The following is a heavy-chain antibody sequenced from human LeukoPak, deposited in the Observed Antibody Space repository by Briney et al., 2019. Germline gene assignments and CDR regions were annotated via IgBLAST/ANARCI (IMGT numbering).Heavy chain of an antibody. CDR3: TTGDIGSGSYYRLPGGAFDI. V-gene: IGHV3-15*01. CDR1: GFTFSNAW. CDR2: IKSKTDGGTT. J-gene: IGHJ3*02. D-gene: IGHD3-10*01. Sequence: GGSLRLSCAASGFTFSNAWMSWVRQAPGKGLEWVGRIKSKTDGGTTDYAAPVKGRFTISRDDSKNTLYLQMNSLKTEDTAVYYCTTGDIGSGSYYRLPGGAFDIWGQGTMVTVSS.